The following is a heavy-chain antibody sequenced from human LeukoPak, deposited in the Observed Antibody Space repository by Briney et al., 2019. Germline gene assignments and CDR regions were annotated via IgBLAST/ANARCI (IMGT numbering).Heavy chain of an antibody. J-gene: IGHJ4*02. CDR2: ISWDGGST. CDR1: GFTFSSYA. CDR3: AKDSIEGLATEHYFDY. D-gene: IGHD1-26*01. Sequence: GGSLRLSCAVSGFTFSSYAMNWVRQAPGKGLEWVSLISWDGGSTYYADSVKGRFTISRDNSKSSLYLQMNSLRAEDTALYYCAKDSIEGLATEHYFDYWGQGTLVTVSS. V-gene: IGHV3-43D*03.